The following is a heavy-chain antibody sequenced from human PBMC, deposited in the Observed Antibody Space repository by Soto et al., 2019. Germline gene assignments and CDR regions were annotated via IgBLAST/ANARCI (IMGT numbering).Heavy chain of an antibody. CDR3: ARTPLHGGGWALRYVFEF. V-gene: IGHV1-46*03. D-gene: IGHD6-19*01. CDR2: INPSGGST. Sequence: ASVKVSCKASGYTFTSYYMHWVRQSPGQGLEWMGIINPSGGSTSYAQKFQGRVTMPRDTSPSTVYLGLSSLRSADTAVYSGARTPLHGGGWALRYVFEFGGQGTLVTVTS. J-gene: IGHJ3*01. CDR1: GYTFTSYY.